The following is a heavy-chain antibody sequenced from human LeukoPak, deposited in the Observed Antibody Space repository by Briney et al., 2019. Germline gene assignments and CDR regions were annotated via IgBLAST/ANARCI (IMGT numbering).Heavy chain of an antibody. Sequence: SQTLSLTCTVSGGSISSGSYYWSWIRQPAGKGLEWIGCIYTSGSTNYNPSLKSRVTISVDKSKNQLSLKLSSVTAADTAVYYCARGSRGAPGKWGQGTLVTVSS. CDR2: IYTSGST. CDR3: ARGSRGAPGK. J-gene: IGHJ4*02. CDR1: GGSISSGSYY. D-gene: IGHD1-14*01. V-gene: IGHV4-61*02.